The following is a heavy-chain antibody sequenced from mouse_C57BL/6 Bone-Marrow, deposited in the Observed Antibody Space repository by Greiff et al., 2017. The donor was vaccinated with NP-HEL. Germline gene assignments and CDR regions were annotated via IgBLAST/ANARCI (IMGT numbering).Heavy chain of an antibody. D-gene: IGHD1-1*01. CDR1: GIDFSRYW. V-gene: IGHV4-1*01. CDR2: INPDSSTI. J-gene: IGHJ3*01. Sequence: EVKVIESGGGLVQPGGSLKLSCAASGIDFSRYWMSWVRRAPGKGLEWIGEINPDSSTINYAPSLKDKFIISRDNAKNTLYLQMSKVRSEDTALYYCARGRNYYGSSPAWFAYWGQGTLVTVSA. CDR3: ARGRNYYGSSPAWFAY.